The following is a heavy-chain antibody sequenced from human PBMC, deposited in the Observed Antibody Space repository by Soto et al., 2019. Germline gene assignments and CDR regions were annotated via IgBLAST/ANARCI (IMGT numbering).Heavy chain of an antibody. CDR1: GGSFSGYY. D-gene: IGHD3-10*01. V-gene: IGHV4-34*01. J-gene: IGHJ4*02. Sequence: SETLSLTCAVYGGSFSGYYWSWIRQPPGKGLEWIGEINHSGSTNYNPSLKSRVTISVDTSKNQFSLKLSSVTAADTAVYYCARASMVRGVNYWGQGTLVTVSS. CDR2: INHSGST. CDR3: ARASMVRGVNY.